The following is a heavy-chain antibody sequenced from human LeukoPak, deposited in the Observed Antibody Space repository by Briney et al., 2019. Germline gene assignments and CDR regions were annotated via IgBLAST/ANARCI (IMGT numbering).Heavy chain of an antibody. J-gene: IGHJ4*02. D-gene: IGHD6-25*01. CDR2: ITSSGSTI. V-gene: IGHV3-48*03. CDR3: ARDTKRPAGY. CDR1: GFTFSAYE. Sequence: TGGSLRLSCAASGFTFSAYEMNWVRQAPGKGLEWISYITSSGSTIYYADSVKGRFTISRDNAENSLFLQMNSLRDEDTAVYYCARDTKRPAGYWGQGTLVTVSS.